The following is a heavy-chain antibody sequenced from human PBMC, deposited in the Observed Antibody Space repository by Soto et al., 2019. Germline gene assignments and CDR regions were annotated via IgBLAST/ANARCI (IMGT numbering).Heavy chain of an antibody. CDR1: GFTFSSYG. CDR3: ASWRDYYYMDV. CDR2: IWYDGSNK. Sequence: QVQLVESGGGVVNPGRSLRLSCAASGFTFSSYGMHWVRQAPGKGLEWVAVIWYDGSNKYYADSVKGRFTISRDNSKNTLYLQMNSLRAEDTAVYYCASWRDYYYMDVWGKGTTVTVSS. V-gene: IGHV3-33*01. J-gene: IGHJ6*03. D-gene: IGHD1-1*01.